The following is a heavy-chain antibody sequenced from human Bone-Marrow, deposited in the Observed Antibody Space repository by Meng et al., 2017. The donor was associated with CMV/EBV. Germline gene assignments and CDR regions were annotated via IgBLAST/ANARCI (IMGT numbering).Heavy chain of an antibody. J-gene: IGHJ6*02. CDR2: IRYDGGNK. Sequence: GESLKISCAASGFNFSSYCMHWVRQAPGKGLEWVAFIRYDGGNKYYADSVKGRFTISRDNSKNTLDLQMSSLRAEDTAVYYCAKDKGQLAIYYYYYGMDVWGQGTTVTVSS. CDR3: AKDKGQLAIYYYYYGMDV. D-gene: IGHD6-13*01. V-gene: IGHV3-30*02. CDR1: GFNFSSYC.